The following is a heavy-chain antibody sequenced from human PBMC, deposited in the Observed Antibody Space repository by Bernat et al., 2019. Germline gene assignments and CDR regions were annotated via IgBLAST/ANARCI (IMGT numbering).Heavy chain of an antibody. J-gene: IGHJ4*02. CDR3: TTNYYGSGSYSGDFDY. CDR1: GFTVSNAW. Sequence: EVQLVESGGGLVKPGGSLRLSCAASGFTVSNAWMSWVRQAPGKGLEWVGRIKSKTDGGTTDYAAPVKGRFTISRDDSKNTLYLQMNSLKTEDTAVYYCTTNYYGSGSYSGDFDYWGQGTLVTVSS. CDR2: IKSKTDGGTT. V-gene: IGHV3-15*01. D-gene: IGHD3-10*01.